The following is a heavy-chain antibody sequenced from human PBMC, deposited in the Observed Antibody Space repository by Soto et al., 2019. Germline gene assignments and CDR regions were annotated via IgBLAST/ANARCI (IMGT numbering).Heavy chain of an antibody. CDR1: GFTFSSYA. CDR2: ISGSGGST. CDR3: AKDPLSGRASNWFDP. Sequence: CAASGFTFSSYAMSWVRQAPGKGLEWVSAISGSGGSTYYADSVKGRFTISRDNSKNTLYLQMNSLRAEDTAVYYCAKDPLSGRASNWFDPWGQGTLVTVSS. D-gene: IGHD3-10*01. V-gene: IGHV3-23*01. J-gene: IGHJ5*02.